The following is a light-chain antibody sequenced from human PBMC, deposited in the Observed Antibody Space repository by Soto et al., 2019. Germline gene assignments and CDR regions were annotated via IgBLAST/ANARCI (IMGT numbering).Light chain of an antibody. Sequence: EIVLTQSPPTRSVSPGESATLSCRASQSVNSYLAWYQQKPGQAPRLLIYGASTRATGVPARFSGSGSGTEFTLTISSLQSEDFAVYFCQQYYNWPRTFGQGTRWIS. J-gene: IGKJ1*01. V-gene: IGKV3-15*01. CDR2: GAS. CDR3: QQYYNWPRT. CDR1: QSVNSY.